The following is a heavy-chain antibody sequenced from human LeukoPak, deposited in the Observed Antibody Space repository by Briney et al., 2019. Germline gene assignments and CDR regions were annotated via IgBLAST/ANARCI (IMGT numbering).Heavy chain of an antibody. D-gene: IGHD5-24*01. CDR2: IYHSGST. V-gene: IGHV4-38-2*02. CDR1: GYSISSGYY. Sequence: SETLSLTCTVSGYSISSGYYWGWIRQPPGKGLEWIGSIYHSGSTYYNPSLKSRVTISVDTSKNQFSLKLSSVTAADTAVYYCARGPARDGYNIWDYYYYYMDVWGKGTTVTVSS. J-gene: IGHJ6*03. CDR3: ARGPARDGYNIWDYYYYYMDV.